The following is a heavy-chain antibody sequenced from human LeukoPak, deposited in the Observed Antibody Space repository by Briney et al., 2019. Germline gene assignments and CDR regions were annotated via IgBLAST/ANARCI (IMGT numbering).Heavy chain of an antibody. Sequence: GGSLRLSCAASGFTFSNYAMSWVRQAPGKGLQWVSAISGRGDSTYYSDSVEGRFTISRDNSKSTLYLQMDSLRAEDTAVYYCAKESRGSSSFFVDYWGQGTPVTVSS. CDR1: GFTFSNYA. D-gene: IGHD1-26*01. CDR2: ISGRGDST. J-gene: IGHJ4*02. CDR3: AKESRGSSSFFVDY. V-gene: IGHV3-23*01.